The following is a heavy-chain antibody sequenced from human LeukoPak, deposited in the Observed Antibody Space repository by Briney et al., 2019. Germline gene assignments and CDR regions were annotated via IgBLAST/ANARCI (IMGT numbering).Heavy chain of an antibody. CDR3: ARGPTISETGHFDY. J-gene: IGHJ4*02. D-gene: IGHD1-1*01. CDR1: GGSFSAYY. Sequence: PSEPLSLTCAVYGGSFSAYYWSWIRQSPGKGLQWIAEVNHRGDTNYNPSVKGRVTISVDTSKNQFSLKVTSLTAADTAVYYCARGPTISETGHFDYWGQGTLVTVSS. CDR2: VNHRGDT. V-gene: IGHV4-34*01.